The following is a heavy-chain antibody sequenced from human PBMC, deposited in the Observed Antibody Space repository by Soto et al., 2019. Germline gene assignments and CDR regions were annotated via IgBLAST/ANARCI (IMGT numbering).Heavy chain of an antibody. Sequence: QVLLVDSGGGVVQPGRSLRLSCAASGFTFSSYAMNWVRQAPGKGLEWVALISHDGINKYYADSVRGRFTISRDSSTNTLYLQMNSLRAEDTAVYYCAKDPPYYYYDSSGLPLDYWGQGTLVTVSS. D-gene: IGHD3-22*01. CDR2: ISHDGINK. J-gene: IGHJ4*02. CDR3: AKDPPYYYYDSSGLPLDY. CDR1: GFTFSSYA. V-gene: IGHV3-30-3*01.